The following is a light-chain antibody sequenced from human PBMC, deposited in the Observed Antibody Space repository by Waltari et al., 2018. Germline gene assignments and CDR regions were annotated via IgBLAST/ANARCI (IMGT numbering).Light chain of an antibody. Sequence: DIVMTQSPDSLAVSLGERATINCKSSQTLLSNSNHKNFLTWYQQKPGQPPKLLIYWASTRESGVPDRFSGSGSGTDFTLTISSLQAEDVAVYFCQQYYGIPYTFGQGTRLEIK. CDR2: WAS. J-gene: IGKJ2*01. V-gene: IGKV4-1*01. CDR1: QTLLSNSNHKNF. CDR3: QQYYGIPYT.